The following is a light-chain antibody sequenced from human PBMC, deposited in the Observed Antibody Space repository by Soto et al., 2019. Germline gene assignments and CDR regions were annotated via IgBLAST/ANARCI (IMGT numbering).Light chain of an antibody. CDR3: HQSNDWWT. J-gene: IGKJ1*01. V-gene: IGKV3-15*01. CDR1: QSVSNN. CDR2: GAS. Sequence: EIVMTQSPATLSVSPGERATLSCRASQSVSNNLAWYQQKPGQAPRLLIYGASTRATGIPARFSGSGSGTEFTLTISSLQSEDFAVCYRHQSNDWWTFGQGTKVDIK.